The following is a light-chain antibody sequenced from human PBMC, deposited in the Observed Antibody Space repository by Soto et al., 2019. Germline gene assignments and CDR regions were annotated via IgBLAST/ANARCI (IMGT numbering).Light chain of an antibody. V-gene: IGLV2-23*01. Sequence: QSALTQPASVSGSPGQSITISCTGTSSDVGSYNLVSWYQQHPGKAPKLMIYDGSNRPSGVSNRFSGSKSGNTASLTISGLQAEDEADYYCCSYAGSSTFVVFGGGTKLTVL. CDR1: SSDVGSYNL. CDR2: DGS. J-gene: IGLJ2*01. CDR3: CSYAGSSTFVV.